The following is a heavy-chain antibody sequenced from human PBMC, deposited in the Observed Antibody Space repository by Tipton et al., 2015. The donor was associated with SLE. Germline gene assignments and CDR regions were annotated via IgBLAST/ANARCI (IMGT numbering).Heavy chain of an antibody. Sequence: TLYLTCTVSGGSISSSSYYWGWISQPPGKGLEWIGTIYYSGSTYYNPSLKSRVTISVDTSKNQFSLKLSSVTAADTAVYYCARDTYYYDSRGFRALRNYFDYWGQGTLVTVSS. CDR3: ARDTYYYDSRGFRALRNYFDY. D-gene: IGHD3-22*01. J-gene: IGHJ4*02. CDR1: GGSISSSSYY. CDR2: IYYSGST. V-gene: IGHV4-39*07.